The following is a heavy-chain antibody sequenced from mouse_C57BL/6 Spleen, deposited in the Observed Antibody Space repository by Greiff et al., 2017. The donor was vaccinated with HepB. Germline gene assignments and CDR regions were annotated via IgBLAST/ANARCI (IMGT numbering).Heavy chain of an antibody. CDR2: ISDGGSYT. D-gene: IGHD3-2*02. J-gene: IGHJ4*01. Sequence: EVQRVESGGGLVKPGGSLKLSCAASGFTFSSYAMSWVRQTPEKRLEWVATISDGGSYTYYPDNVKGRFTISRDNAKNNLYLQMSHLKSEDTAMYYCARGGLRLRFYAMDYWGQGTSVTVSS. CDR3: ARGGLRLRFYAMDY. V-gene: IGHV5-4*01. CDR1: GFTFSSYA.